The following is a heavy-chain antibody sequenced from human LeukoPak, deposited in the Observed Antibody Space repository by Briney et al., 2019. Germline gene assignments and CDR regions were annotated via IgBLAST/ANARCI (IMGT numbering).Heavy chain of an antibody. CDR1: GVSISSYY. CDR3: ARDSSGYYEHHFDY. D-gene: IGHD3-22*01. CDR2: IYTNGST. Sequence: SETLSLTCTVSGVSISSYYWSWIRQPAGKGLEWIGRIYTNGSTNYNPSLKSRLTMSVDTSKSQLSLKLSSVTAADTAVYYCARDSSGYYEHHFDYWGQGTLVAVSS. V-gene: IGHV4-4*07. J-gene: IGHJ4*02.